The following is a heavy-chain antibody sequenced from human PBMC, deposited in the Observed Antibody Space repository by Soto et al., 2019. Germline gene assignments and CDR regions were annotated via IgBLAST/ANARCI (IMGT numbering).Heavy chain of an antibody. J-gene: IGHJ4*02. V-gene: IGHV4-61*01. D-gene: IGHD1-26*01. CDR1: GGSVSRASYY. Sequence: SETLSLTCTVSGGSVSRASYYWSWILQPPGKGLEWIGYVYYTGSTNYNPSLKSRVTISVDTSKNQFSLKLTSVTAADTAMYSCARAWEHLYFDSWGQGTLVTVSS. CDR3: ARAWEHLYFDS. CDR2: VYYTGST.